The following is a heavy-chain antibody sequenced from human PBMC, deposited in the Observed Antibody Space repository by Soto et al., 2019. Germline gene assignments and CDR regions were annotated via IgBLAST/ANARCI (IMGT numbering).Heavy chain of an antibody. V-gene: IGHV4-31*03. CDR2: IYYSGST. Sequence: PSETLSLTCTVSGGSISSGGYYWSWIRQHPGKGLEWIGYIYYSGSTYYNPSLKSRVTISVDTSKNQFSLKLSSVTAADTAVYYCAREYYYGSGSHGMDVWGQGTTVTVSS. D-gene: IGHD3-10*01. J-gene: IGHJ6*02. CDR3: AREYYYGSGSHGMDV. CDR1: GGSISSGGYY.